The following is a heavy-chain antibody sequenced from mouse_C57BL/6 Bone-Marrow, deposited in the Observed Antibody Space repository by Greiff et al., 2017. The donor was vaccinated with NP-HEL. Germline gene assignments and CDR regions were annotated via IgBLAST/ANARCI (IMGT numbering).Heavy chain of an antibody. J-gene: IGHJ3*01. CDR3: ARSGWLKPGAY. CDR1: GYAFSSSW. V-gene: IGHV1-82*01. D-gene: IGHD1-1*02. Sequence: QVQLKESGPELVKPGASVKISCKASGYAFSSSWMNWVKQRPGKGLEWIGRIYPGDGDTNYNGKFKGKATLTADKSSSTAYMQLSSLTSEDSAVYFCARSGWLKPGAYWGQGTLVTVSA. CDR2: IYPGDGDT.